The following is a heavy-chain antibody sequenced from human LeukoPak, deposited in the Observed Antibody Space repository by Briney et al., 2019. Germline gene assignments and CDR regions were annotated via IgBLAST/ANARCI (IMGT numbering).Heavy chain of an antibody. CDR3: AMRGYGSGSYYGYYGMDV. J-gene: IGHJ6*02. CDR2: INPNSGGT. V-gene: IGHV1-2*04. CDR1: GYTFTGYY. Sequence: ASVKVSCKASGYTFTGYYMHWVRQAPGQGLEWMGWINPNSGGTNYAQKFQGWVTKTRDTSISTAYMELSRLRSDDTAVYYCAMRGYGSGSYYGYYGMDVWGQGTTVTVSS. D-gene: IGHD3-10*01.